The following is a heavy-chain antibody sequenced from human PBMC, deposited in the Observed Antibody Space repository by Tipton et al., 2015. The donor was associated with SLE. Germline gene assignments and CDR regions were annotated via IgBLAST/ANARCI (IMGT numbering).Heavy chain of an antibody. CDR2: IYPSGST. D-gene: IGHD4/OR15-4a*01. Sequence: TLSLTCAVSGGSISSTNWWSWVRQPPGKGLEWIGEIYPSGSTNYNPSLKSRVTISIDKAKNQFSLKLTSVTAADSAVYYCARDRVLFDFWGQGTLVTVSS. J-gene: IGHJ4*02. CDR3: ARDRVLFDF. CDR1: GGSISSTNW. V-gene: IGHV4-4*02.